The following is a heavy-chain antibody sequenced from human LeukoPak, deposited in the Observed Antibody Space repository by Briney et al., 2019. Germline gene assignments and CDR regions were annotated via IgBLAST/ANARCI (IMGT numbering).Heavy chain of an antibody. D-gene: IGHD6-6*01. CDR1: GYTFTSYD. J-gene: IGHJ5*02. CDR2: MNPNSGNT. CDR3: ARIAARTKNWFDP. V-gene: IGHV1-8*01. Sequence: ASVKVSCKASGYTFTSYDINWVRQATGQGLEWMGWMNPNSGNTGYAQKFQGRVTMTRNTSISTAYMELSSLRSEDTAVYYCARIAARTKNWFDPWGQGTLVTVSS.